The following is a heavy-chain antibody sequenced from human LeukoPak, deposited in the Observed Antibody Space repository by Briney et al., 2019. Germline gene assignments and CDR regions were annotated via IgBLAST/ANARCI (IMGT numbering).Heavy chain of an antibody. CDR2: IIPILGIA. CDR3: ARGLRDGYPDY. D-gene: IGHD5-24*01. V-gene: IGHV1-69*04. CDR1: GGTFSSYA. J-gene: IGHJ4*02. Sequence: SVKVSCKASGGTFSSYAISWVRQAPGQGLEWMGRIIPILGIANYAQKFQGRATITADKSTSTAYMELSSLRSEDTAVYYCARGLRDGYPDYWGQGTLVTVSS.